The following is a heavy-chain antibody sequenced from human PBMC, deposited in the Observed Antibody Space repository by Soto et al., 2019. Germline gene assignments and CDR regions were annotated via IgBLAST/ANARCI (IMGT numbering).Heavy chain of an antibody. CDR3: AKVPSQYIWGSYLRYYDY. CDR2: VSANSDYA. V-gene: IGHV3-23*01. Sequence: EVQILESGGGLVQPGGSLRLSCAASGFTVSNYAMTGVRQAPGRGLEWVSAVSANSDYAYYADSVKDRFTISRDNSKNTLYLQMDSLRAEDTAVYYCAKVPSQYIWGSYLRYYDYWGQGTLVTVSS. D-gene: IGHD3-16*02. CDR1: GFTVSNYA. J-gene: IGHJ4*02.